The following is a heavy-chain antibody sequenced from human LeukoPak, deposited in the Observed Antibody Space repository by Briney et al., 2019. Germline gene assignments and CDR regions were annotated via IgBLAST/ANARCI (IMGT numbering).Heavy chain of an antibody. J-gene: IGHJ4*02. D-gene: IGHD5/OR15-5a*01. V-gene: IGHV3-7*01. Sequence: PGGSLRLSCAGSGFIFSSYRMNWVRQAPGKGLEWVANIKQDGSETHYVDSVKGRFTISRDNAKNSLYLQMNSLRADDTAVYYCARDRVVYGNYFDDWGQGTLVTVSS. CDR1: GFIFSSYR. CDR3: ARDRVVYGNYFDD. CDR2: IKQDGSET.